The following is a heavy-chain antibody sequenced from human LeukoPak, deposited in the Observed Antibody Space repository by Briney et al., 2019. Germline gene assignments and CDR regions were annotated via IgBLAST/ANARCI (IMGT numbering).Heavy chain of an antibody. CDR1: GFTFSSHA. V-gene: IGHV3-23*01. D-gene: IGHD3-9*01. CDR3: AKAAYILTGYYHFDY. Sequence: GGSLRLSCAASGFTFSSHAMSWVRQAPGEGLEWVSVISAGSGSTYYADSVKGRFTISRDNSKNTLYLQMNSLRAEDTALYYCAKAAYILTGYYHFDYWGQGTLVTVSS. J-gene: IGHJ4*02. CDR2: ISAGSGST.